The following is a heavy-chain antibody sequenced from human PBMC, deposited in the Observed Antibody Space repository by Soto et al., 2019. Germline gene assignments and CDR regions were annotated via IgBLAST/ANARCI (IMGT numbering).Heavy chain of an antibody. CDR1: GYTFTSYD. D-gene: IGHD4-17*01. V-gene: IGHV1-8*01. CDR2: MNPNSGNT. Sequence: GASVKVSCKASGYTFTSYDIDWVRQATGQGLEWMGWMNPNSGNTGYAQKFQGRVTMTRNTSISTAYMELSSLRSEDTAVYYCARGGTTVTIPLYGDYSAYVWGQGTTVTVSS. J-gene: IGHJ6*02. CDR3: ARGGTTVTIPLYGDYSAYV.